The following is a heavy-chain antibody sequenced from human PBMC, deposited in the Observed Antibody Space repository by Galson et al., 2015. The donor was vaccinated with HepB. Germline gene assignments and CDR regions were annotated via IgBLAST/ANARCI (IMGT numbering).Heavy chain of an antibody. CDR3: TTAGILSLPLTTRDY. Sequence: SLRLSCAASGFTFSNAWMNWVRQAPGKGLEWVGRIKSKTDGGTTDYAAPVKGRFTISRDDSKNTLYLQMNSLKTEDTAVYYCTTAGILSLPLTTRDYWGQGTLVTVSS. CDR1: GFTFSNAW. J-gene: IGHJ4*02. CDR2: IKSKTDGGTT. D-gene: IGHD4-17*01. V-gene: IGHV3-15*07.